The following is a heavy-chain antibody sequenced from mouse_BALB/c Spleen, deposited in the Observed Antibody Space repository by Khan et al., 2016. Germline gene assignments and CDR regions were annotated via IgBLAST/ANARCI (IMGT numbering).Heavy chain of an antibody. CDR1: GDSITSGY. V-gene: IGHV3-8*02. D-gene: IGHD1-1*01. CDR3: VRYEGSSYVRGMDY. Sequence: EVQLQESGPSLVKPSQTLSLTCSVTGDSITSGYWNWIRKFPGNKLEYMGYISYSGGTYNNPSLKSRISITRDTSKNQYYLQLNSVTTEDTGTYYCVRYEGSSYVRGMDYWGQGLSVTVSS. CDR2: ISYSGGT. J-gene: IGHJ4*01.